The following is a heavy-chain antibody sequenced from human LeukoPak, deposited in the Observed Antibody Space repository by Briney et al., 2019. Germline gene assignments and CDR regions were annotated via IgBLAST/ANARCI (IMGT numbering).Heavy chain of an antibody. D-gene: IGHD5-24*01. J-gene: IGHJ3*02. V-gene: IGHV4-4*07. CDR1: GGSISSYY. CDR2: IYTSGST. Sequence: SETLSLTCTVSGGSISSYYWSWIRQPAGKGLEWIGRIYTSGSTNYNPSLKSRVTMSVDTSKNQFSLKLSSVTAADTAVYYCAVGWLQLFAFDIWGQGTMVTVSS. CDR3: AVGWLQLFAFDI.